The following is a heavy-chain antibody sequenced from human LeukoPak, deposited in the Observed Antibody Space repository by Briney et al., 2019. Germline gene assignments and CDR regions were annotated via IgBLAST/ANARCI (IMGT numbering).Heavy chain of an antibody. D-gene: IGHD1-26*01. CDR3: ARSIVGAGEFDY. V-gene: IGHV1-2*02. J-gene: IGHJ4*02. Sequence: ASVKVSCKASGYTFTGYYMHWVLQAPGQGLEWMGWINPNSGGTNYAQKFQGRVTMTRDTSISTAYMELSRLRSDDTAVYYCARSIVGAGEFDYWGQGTLVTVSS. CDR1: GYTFTGYY. CDR2: INPNSGGT.